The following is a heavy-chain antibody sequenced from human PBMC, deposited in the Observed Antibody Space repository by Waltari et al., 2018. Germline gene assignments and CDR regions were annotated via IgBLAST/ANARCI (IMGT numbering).Heavy chain of an antibody. D-gene: IGHD3-16*01. V-gene: IGHV3-21*01. CDR1: GFTFSGYS. CDR3: ARDRRGYFDY. Sequence: EVQLVASGGGLVKPGVSLRLACEAPGFTFSGYSMNWVRQAPGKGLEWVSSISGDSRFIYYADSVNGRFTISSDDAKNSLYLQMNSLRVEDTAVYYCARDRRGYFDYWGPGTLVSVSS. J-gene: IGHJ4*02. CDR2: ISGDSRFI.